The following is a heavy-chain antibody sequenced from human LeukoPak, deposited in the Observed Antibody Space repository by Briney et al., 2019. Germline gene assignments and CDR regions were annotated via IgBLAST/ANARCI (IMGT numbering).Heavy chain of an antibody. J-gene: IGHJ5*02. CDR1: GGSIISSSFW. CDR3: ARDLGYYDSSGYLNWFDP. CDR2: IYYSGVS. D-gene: IGHD3-22*01. V-gene: IGHV4-39*07. Sequence: SETLSLTCTVSGGSIISSSFWWGWIRQPPGKGLEWIGSIYYSGVSYYNTSLKSRVTISVDTSKNQFSLKLSSVTAADTSVYYCARDLGYYDSSGYLNWFDPWGQGTLVTVSS.